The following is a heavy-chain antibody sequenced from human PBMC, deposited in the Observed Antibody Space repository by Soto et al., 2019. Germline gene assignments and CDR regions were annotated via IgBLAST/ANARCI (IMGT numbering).Heavy chain of an antibody. V-gene: IGHV1-24*01. CDR1: GYTLTELS. CDR2: FDPEDGET. D-gene: IGHD4-17*01. J-gene: IGHJ6*02. CDR3: ATIGGLTTVTDYYYYGMDV. Sequence: GASVKVSCKVSGYTLTELSMHWVRQAPGKGLEWMGGFDPEDGETIYAQKFQGRVTMTEDTSTDTAYMELSSLRSEDTAVYYCATIGGLTTVTDYYYYGMDVWGQGTTVTVSS.